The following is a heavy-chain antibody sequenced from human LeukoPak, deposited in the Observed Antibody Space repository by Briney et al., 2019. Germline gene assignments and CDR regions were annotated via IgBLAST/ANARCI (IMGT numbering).Heavy chain of an antibody. CDR2: INPNSGGT. CDR3: ARDRPLERFLEWLYPKGHNNWFDP. J-gene: IGHJ5*02. D-gene: IGHD3-3*01. Sequence: GASVKVSCKASGYTFTGYYMHWVRQAPGQGLEWMGWINPNSGGTNYAQKFQGRVTMTRDTSISTAYMELSRLRSDDTAVYYCARDRPLERFLEWLYPKGHNNWFDPWGQGTLVTVSS. CDR1: GYTFTGYY. V-gene: IGHV1-2*02.